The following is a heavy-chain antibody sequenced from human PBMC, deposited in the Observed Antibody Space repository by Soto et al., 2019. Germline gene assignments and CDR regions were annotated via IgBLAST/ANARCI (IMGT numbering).Heavy chain of an antibody. Sequence: GGSLRLSCTASGFTFGDYAMSWFRQAPGKGLEWVGFIRSKAYGGTTEYAASVKGRFTISRDDSRSIAYLQMNSLKTEDTAVYYCTSLHYDILTGYDYWGQGTLVTVSS. CDR3: TSLHYDILTGYDY. J-gene: IGHJ4*02. CDR1: GFTFGDYA. V-gene: IGHV3-49*03. D-gene: IGHD3-9*01. CDR2: IRSKAYGGTT.